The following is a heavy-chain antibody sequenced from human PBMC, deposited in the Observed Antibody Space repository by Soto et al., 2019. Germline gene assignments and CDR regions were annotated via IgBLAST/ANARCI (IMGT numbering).Heavy chain of an antibody. CDR3: ASGRNYYDSSGYYYDAFDY. Sequence: SETLSLTCTVSGGSISSGDYYWSWIRQPPGKGLEWIGYIYYSGSTYYNPSLKSRVTISVDTSKNQFSLKLSSVTAADAAVYYCASGRNYYDSSGYYYDAFDYWGQGTLVTVS. CDR1: GGSISSGDYY. V-gene: IGHV4-30-4*01. J-gene: IGHJ4*02. CDR2: IYYSGST. D-gene: IGHD3-22*01.